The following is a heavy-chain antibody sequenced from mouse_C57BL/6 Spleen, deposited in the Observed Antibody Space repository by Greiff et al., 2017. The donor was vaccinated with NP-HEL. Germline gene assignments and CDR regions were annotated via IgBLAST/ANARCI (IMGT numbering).Heavy chain of an antibody. CDR1: GYTFTDYE. Sequence: LVESGAELVRPGASVTLSCKASGYTFTDYEMHWVKQTPVHGLEWIGAIDPETGGTAYNQKFKGKAILTADKSSSTAYMELRSLTSEDSAVYYCTRRGLEAMDYWGQGTSVTVSS. CDR3: TRRGLEAMDY. CDR2: IDPETGGT. J-gene: IGHJ4*01. V-gene: IGHV1-15*01.